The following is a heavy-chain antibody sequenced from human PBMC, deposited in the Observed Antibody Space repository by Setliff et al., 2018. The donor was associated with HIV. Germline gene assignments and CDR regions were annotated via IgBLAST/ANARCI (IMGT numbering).Heavy chain of an antibody. CDR2: MNPNSGNT. Sequence: ASVKVSCKTSGDTFTSYDINWVRQATGQGLEWMGWMNPNSGNTGYAQKFQGRLTMTRNTSISTAYMEVSSLRSEDTAVYYCARLTADRTNYYYYMDVWGKGTTVTVSS. CDR1: GDTFTSYD. J-gene: IGHJ6*03. V-gene: IGHV1-8*02. CDR3: ARLTADRTNYYYYMDV. D-gene: IGHD2-8*01.